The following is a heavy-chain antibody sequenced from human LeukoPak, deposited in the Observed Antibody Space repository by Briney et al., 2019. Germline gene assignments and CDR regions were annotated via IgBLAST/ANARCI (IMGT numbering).Heavy chain of an antibody. J-gene: IGHJ6*03. CDR3: AKDTEQQLDGYYYYYMDV. D-gene: IGHD6-13*01. V-gene: IGHV3-21*04. CDR2: ISSSSSYI. CDR1: GFTFSSYS. Sequence: PGGSLRLSCAASGFTFSSYSMNWVRQAPGKGLEWVSSISSSSSYIYYADSVKGRFTISRDNSKNTLYLQMNSLRAEDTAVYYCAKDTEQQLDGYYYYYMDVWGKGTTVTVSS.